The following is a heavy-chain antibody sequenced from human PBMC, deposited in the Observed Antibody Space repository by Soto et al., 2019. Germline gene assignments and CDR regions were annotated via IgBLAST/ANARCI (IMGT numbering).Heavy chain of an antibody. D-gene: IGHD6-13*01. V-gene: IGHV3-30-3*01. Sequence: GGSLRLSCAASGFTFSNYAMHWVRQAPGKGLEWVAVLSYDGSSKYYADSVKGRITLSRDNSKNTLFLQMNSLRPEDTALYYCTRGEAASGTSPIYFDHWGQGDLVTVSS. J-gene: IGHJ4*02. CDR3: TRGEAASGTSPIYFDH. CDR2: LSYDGSSK. CDR1: GFTFSNYA.